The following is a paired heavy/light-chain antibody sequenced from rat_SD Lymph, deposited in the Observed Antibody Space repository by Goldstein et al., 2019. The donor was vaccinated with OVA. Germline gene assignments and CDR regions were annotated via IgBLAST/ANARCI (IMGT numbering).Light chain of an antibody. J-gene: IGKJ1*01. Sequence: DIVLTQSPALAVSRGQRATISCKTNQNVDYYGKNYMNWYQQKPGQQPKLLIYLASNFPSGIPARFSGRGSGTDFTLTIDPVEADDIATYYCQQSRTLWTFGGGTKLELK. CDR1: QNVDYYGKNY. V-gene: IGKV3S1*01. CDR2: LAS. CDR3: QQSRTLWT.
Heavy chain of an antibody. D-gene: IGHD5-1*01. CDR3: TRPNWEGTMDA. Sequence: EVQILETGGGLVKPGGSLRLSCATSGFNFNDYFMNWVRQAPGKGLEWIAQIRKKDYNYATYYAESLEGRVTISRDDSKSSVYLQVSSLRVEDTAIYYCTRPNWEGTMDAWGQGTSVTVSS. V-gene: IGHV6-22*01. CDR2: IRKKDYNYAT. J-gene: IGHJ4*01. CDR1: GFNFNDYF.